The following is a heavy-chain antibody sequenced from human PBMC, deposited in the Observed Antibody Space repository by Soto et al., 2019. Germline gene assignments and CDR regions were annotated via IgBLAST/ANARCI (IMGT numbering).Heavy chain of an antibody. CDR2: ISYDGINK. CDR1: GFTFSSYG. D-gene: IGHD1-1*01. CDR3: AKSVYNWNDGFFDY. V-gene: IGHV3-30*18. Sequence: QVQLVESGGGVVQPGRSLRLSCAASGFTFSSYGMHWVRQAPGKGLEWVAVISYDGINKYYAYSVKGRFTISRDNSKNTMYLQMNSQRAEDTAVYYCAKSVYNWNDGFFDYWGQGTLVTVSS. J-gene: IGHJ4*02.